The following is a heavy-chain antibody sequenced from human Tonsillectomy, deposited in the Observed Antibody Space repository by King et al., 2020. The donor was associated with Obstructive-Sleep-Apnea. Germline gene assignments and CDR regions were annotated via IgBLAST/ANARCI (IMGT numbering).Heavy chain of an antibody. J-gene: IGHJ2*01. D-gene: IGHD4-17*01. Sequence: QLQESGPGLVKPSETLSLTCTVSGGSTSGYYWSWIRQPPGKRLEWIGYIYYSGGTHYNPSLKSLVSISVDTPKIPFSLRLSSVTAADPAVYYSARHPAGYGDWYFDLWGRGTLVTVSS. V-gene: IGHV4-59*08. CDR1: GGSTSGYY. CDR2: IYYSGGT. CDR3: ARHPAGYGDWYFDL.